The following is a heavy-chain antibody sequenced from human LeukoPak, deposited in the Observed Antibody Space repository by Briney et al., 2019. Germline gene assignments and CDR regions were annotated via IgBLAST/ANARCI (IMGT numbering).Heavy chain of an antibody. CDR1: GGSISSYY. Sequence: SETLSLTCTVSGGSISSYYWSWIRQPPGKGLEWIGYIYYSGSTNYNPPLKSRVTISVDTSKNQFSLKLSSVTAADTAVYYCARLIARKYSSSWYFDYWGQGTLVTVSS. CDR3: ARLIARKYSSSWYFDY. CDR2: IYYSGST. J-gene: IGHJ4*02. V-gene: IGHV4-59*08. D-gene: IGHD6-13*01.